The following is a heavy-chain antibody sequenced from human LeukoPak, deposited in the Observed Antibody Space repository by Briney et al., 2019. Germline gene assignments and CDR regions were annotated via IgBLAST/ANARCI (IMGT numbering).Heavy chain of an antibody. Sequence: SETLSLTCTVSGYSISSGYYWGWIRQPPGKGLEWIGSIYHSGSTYYNPSLKSRVTISVDTSKNQFSLKLSSVTAADTAVYYCAREKPNYYDSSGYPNWFDPWGQGTLVTVSS. V-gene: IGHV4-38-2*02. D-gene: IGHD3-22*01. J-gene: IGHJ5*02. CDR1: GYSISSGYY. CDR3: AREKPNYYDSSGYPNWFDP. CDR2: IYHSGST.